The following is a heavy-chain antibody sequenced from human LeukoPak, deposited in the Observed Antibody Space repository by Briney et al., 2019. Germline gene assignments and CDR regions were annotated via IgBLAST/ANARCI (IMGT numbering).Heavy chain of an antibody. Sequence: SETLSLTCTVSGGSISSYYWSWIRQPPGKGLEWIGYIYYSGSTNYNPSLKSRVTISVDTSKNRFSLKLSSVTAADTAVYYCARVPYYYDSSGYYYFYFDYWGQGTLVTVSS. CDR3: ARVPYYYDSSGYYYFYFDY. V-gene: IGHV4-59*01. J-gene: IGHJ4*02. CDR1: GGSISSYY. D-gene: IGHD3-22*01. CDR2: IYYSGST.